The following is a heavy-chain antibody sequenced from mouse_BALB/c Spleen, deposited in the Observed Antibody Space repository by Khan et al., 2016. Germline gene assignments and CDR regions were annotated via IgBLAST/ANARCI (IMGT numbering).Heavy chain of an antibody. J-gene: IGHJ4*01. CDR2: IHPSDSES. V-gene: IGHV1S82*01. CDR3: TRSGYGNQAYYAMDD. CDR1: GYSFTRYW. D-gene: IGHD2-1*01. Sequence: QVQLQQPGTELVRPGASVKLSCKASGYSFTRYWMNWVKQRPGQGLEWIGMIHPSDSESRLNQKFKDKATLTVDNSSSIAYMQLSSPTSEGAAVFDWTRSGYGNQAYYAMDDWGQGTSVTVSS.